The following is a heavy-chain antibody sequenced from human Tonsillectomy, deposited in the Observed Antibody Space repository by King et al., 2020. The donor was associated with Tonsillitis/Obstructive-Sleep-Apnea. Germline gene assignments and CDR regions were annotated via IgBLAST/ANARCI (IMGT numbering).Heavy chain of an antibody. CDR3: ARLPDSGSYLYYFDY. D-gene: IGHD1-26*01. J-gene: IGHJ4*02. CDR2: INSDGSST. CDR1: GFTFSSYW. V-gene: IGHV3-74*01. Sequence: VQLVESGGGLVQPGGSLRLSCAASGFTFSSYWMHWVRQAPGKGLVWVSRINSDGSSTSYADSVKGRFTISRDNAKNTLYRQMNSLRAEDTAVYYCARLPDSGSYLYYFDYWGQGTLVTVSS.